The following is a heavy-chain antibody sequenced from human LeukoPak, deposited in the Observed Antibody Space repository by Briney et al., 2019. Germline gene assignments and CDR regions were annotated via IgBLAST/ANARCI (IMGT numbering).Heavy chain of an antibody. D-gene: IGHD3-3*01. J-gene: IGHJ4*02. CDR3: ARVDDFWSGYIWGYFDY. CDR1: GFTFSSYW. Sequence: PGGSLRLSCAASGFTFSSYWMSWVRQAPGKGLEWVANIKQDGSEKYYVDSVKGRFTISRDNAKNSLYLQMNSLRAEDTAVYYCARVDDFWSGYIWGYFDYWGQGTLVTVSS. CDR2: IKQDGSEK. V-gene: IGHV3-7*01.